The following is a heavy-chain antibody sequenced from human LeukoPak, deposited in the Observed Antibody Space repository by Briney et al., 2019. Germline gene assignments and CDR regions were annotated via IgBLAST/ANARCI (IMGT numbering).Heavy chain of an antibody. CDR1: GYTFTSYY. CDR3: ARNSNYGYYYMDV. Sequence: ASVKVSCMASGYTFTSYYMHWVRQAPGQGLEWMGIINPSGGSTSYAQKFQGRVTMTRDMSTSTVYMELSSLRSEDTAVYYCARNSNYGYYYMDVWGKGTTVTVSS. V-gene: IGHV1-46*01. D-gene: IGHD4-11*01. CDR2: INPSGGST. J-gene: IGHJ6*03.